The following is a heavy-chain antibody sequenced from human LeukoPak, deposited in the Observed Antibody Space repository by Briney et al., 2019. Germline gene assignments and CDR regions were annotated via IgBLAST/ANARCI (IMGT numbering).Heavy chain of an antibody. CDR3: ARDRSSSWYGDYYGMDV. J-gene: IGHJ6*02. CDR2: ISSSSSYI. V-gene: IGHV3-21*01. D-gene: IGHD6-13*01. CDR1: GFTFSSYS. Sequence: EGSLRLSCAASGFTFSSYSMNWVRQAPGKGLEWVSSISSSSSYIYYADSVKGRFTISRDNAKNSLYLQMNSLRAEDTAVYYCARDRSSSWYGDYYGMDVWGQGTTVTVSS.